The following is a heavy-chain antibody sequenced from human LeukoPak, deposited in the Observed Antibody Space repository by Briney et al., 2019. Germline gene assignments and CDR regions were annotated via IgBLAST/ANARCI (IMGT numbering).Heavy chain of an antibody. V-gene: IGHV3-23*01. CDR2: ISARGGST. CDR3: ANGRLFKGLLNY. D-gene: IGHD3-22*01. J-gene: IGHJ4*02. Sequence: GGSLRLSCAVSGLTFSSYAMSWVRQAPGKGLEWVSGISARGGSTYNADLVKGRSTISRDNSKNTLYLQMNSLRAEDTAIYYCANGRLFKGLLNYWGQGTLVTVSS. CDR1: GLTFSSYA.